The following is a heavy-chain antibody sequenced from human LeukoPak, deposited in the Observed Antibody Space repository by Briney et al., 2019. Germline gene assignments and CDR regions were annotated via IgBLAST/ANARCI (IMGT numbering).Heavy chain of an antibody. CDR1: GFTVSDNY. Sequence: GGSLRLSCVVSGFTVSDNYMSWVRQAPGKGLEWVANIRQDGSEKYYVDSVKGRFTISRDNAKNSLYLQMNSLRAEDTAVYYCARDLSGYSYGVVPLDYWGQGTLVTVSS. CDR2: IRQDGSEK. V-gene: IGHV3-7*01. CDR3: ARDLSGYSYGVVPLDY. D-gene: IGHD5-18*01. J-gene: IGHJ4*02.